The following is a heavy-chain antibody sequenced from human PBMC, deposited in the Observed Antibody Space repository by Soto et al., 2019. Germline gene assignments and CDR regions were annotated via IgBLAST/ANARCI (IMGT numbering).Heavy chain of an antibody. D-gene: IGHD2-15*01. CDR1: GFTCSGYG. CDR3: ARDLLGYCSGGSCYSNYYYGMDV. V-gene: IGHV3-33*01. CDR2: IWYDGSNK. Sequence: PGGSLRLSSAAAGFTCSGYGRHWVRQEPGKGLEWVAVIWYDGSNKYYADSVKGRFTISRDNSKNTLYLQMNSLRAEDTAVYYCARDLLGYCSGGSCYSNYYYGMDVWGQGTTVTVSS. J-gene: IGHJ6*02.